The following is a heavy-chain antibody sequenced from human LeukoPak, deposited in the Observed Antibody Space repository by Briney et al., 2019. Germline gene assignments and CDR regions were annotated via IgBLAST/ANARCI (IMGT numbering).Heavy chain of an antibody. D-gene: IGHD2-15*01. CDR2: IIPIFGTA. J-gene: IGHJ3*02. V-gene: IGHV1-69*05. CDR3: ATPGYCSGGSCYSDAFDI. CDR1: GGTFSSYA. Sequence: SVKVSCKASGGTFSSYAISWVRQAPGQGLEWMGRIIPIFGTANYAQKFQGRVTITTDDSTSTAYMELSSLRSEDTAVYYCATPGYCSGGSCYSDAFDIWGQGTMVTVSS.